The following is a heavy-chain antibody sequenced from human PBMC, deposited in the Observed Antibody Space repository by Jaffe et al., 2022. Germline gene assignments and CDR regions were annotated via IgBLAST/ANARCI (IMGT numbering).Heavy chain of an antibody. CDR1: GFTVSSNE. V-gene: IGHV3-66*01. D-gene: IGHD2-15*01. J-gene: IGHJ6*03. CDR2: ISGGST. Sequence: EVQLVESRGVLVQPGGSLRLSCAASGFTVSSNEMSWVRQAPGKGLEWVSSISGGSTYYADSRKGRFTISRDNSKNTLHLQMNSLRAEDTAVYYCKKVPIVVVVACMDVWGKGTTVTVSS. CDR3: KKVPIVVVVACMDV.